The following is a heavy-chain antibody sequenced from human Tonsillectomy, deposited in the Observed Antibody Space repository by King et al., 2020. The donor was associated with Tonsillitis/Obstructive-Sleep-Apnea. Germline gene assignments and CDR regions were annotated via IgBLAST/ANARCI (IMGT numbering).Heavy chain of an antibody. V-gene: IGHV3-30*04. Sequence: VQLVESGGGVVQPGRSLRLSCAASGFTFSSYAMHWVRQAPGKGLEWVTVISYDGINKYYADSVKGRITISRDNSKKTLYLQINSLRAEDTAVYYCARVSAPLCVISVCYAFQHWGQGTLVTVSS. CDR2: ISYDGINK. J-gene: IGHJ1*01. CDR1: GFTFSSYA. CDR3: ARVSAPLCVISVCYAFQH. D-gene: IGHD2-8*01.